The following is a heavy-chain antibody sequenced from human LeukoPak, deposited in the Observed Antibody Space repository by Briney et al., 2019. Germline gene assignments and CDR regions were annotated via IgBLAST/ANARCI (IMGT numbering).Heavy chain of an antibody. CDR3: ARQSGYSYGYGY. J-gene: IGHJ4*02. D-gene: IGHD5-18*01. V-gene: IGHV4-59*08. CDR1: GGSISSYY. Sequence: PSETLSLTCTVSGGSISSYYWSWIRQPPGKGLEWIGYIYYSGSTNYNPSLKSRVTISVDTSKNQFSLKLSSVTAADTAVCYCARQSGYSYGYGYWGQGTLVTVSS. CDR2: IYYSGST.